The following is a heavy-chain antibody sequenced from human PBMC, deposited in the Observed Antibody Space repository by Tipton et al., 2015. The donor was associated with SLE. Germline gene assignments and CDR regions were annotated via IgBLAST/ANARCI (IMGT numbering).Heavy chain of an antibody. D-gene: IGHD5-12*01. V-gene: IGHV3-23*01. CDR1: GFTFSSYA. J-gene: IGHJ4*02. CDR2: ISGSGGGT. CDR3: VKHSGFDRNYFDD. Sequence: SLRLSCAASGFTFSSYAMPWVRQAPGTGLEWVSGISGSGGGTFYADSVKGRFTISRDNSKNTVYLQMNSLRAEDTAVYYCVKHSGFDRNYFDDWGQETLVTVSS.